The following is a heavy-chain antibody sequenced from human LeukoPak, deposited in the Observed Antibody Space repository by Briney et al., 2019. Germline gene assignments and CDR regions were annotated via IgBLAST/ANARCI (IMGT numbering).Heavy chain of an antibody. D-gene: IGHD2-8*01. CDR2: IKPDGSEK. CDR1: GFTFSSYW. J-gene: IGHJ4*02. V-gene: IGHV3-7*01. Sequence: GGSLRLSCAVSGFTFSSYWMSWVRQAPGRRPEWVANIKPDGSEKYYVDSVRGRFTVSRDNAKNSLFLQMNSLRDEDTAVYYCARERSCTDGLCYSYFDHWGQGTLVTVSS. CDR3: ARERSCTDGLCYSYFDH.